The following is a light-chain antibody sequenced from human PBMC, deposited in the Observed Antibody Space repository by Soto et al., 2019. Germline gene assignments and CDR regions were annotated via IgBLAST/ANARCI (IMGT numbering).Light chain of an antibody. Sequence: EIVMTHSPATLSVSPGERATLSCRASQSVSNNLAWYQQKPGQAPSLLIYGASTRATAIPARFSGSGSGREFTLTISSLQSEDFAVYVCQQYDNWPYTFGQGTKLEIK. CDR1: QSVSNN. CDR2: GAS. J-gene: IGKJ2*01. CDR3: QQYDNWPYT. V-gene: IGKV3-15*01.